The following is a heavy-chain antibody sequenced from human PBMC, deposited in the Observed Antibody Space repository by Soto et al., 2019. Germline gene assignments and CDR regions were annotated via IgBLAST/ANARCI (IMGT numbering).Heavy chain of an antibody. J-gene: IGHJ6*03. CDR1: GGSISSYY. V-gene: IGHV4-59*08. Sequence: SETLSLTCTVSGGSISSYYWSWIRQPPGKGLEWIGYIYYSGGTNYNSSLKSGVTMSVDTSKNQFSLKLSSVTAADTAVYYCARGEIGYYYYMDVWGKGTTVTVSS. CDR2: IYYSGGT. CDR3: ARGEIGYYYYMDV.